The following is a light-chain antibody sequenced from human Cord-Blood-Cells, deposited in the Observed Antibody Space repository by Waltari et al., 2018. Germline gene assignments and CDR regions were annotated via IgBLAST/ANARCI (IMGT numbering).Light chain of an antibody. J-gene: IGLJ1*01. CDR1: SSDVGGYNS. CDR3: CSYAGSYTFV. Sequence: QSALTQPRSVSGSPGQSVTIPCTGTSSDVGGYNSVSWYQQHPGKAPKLMIYEVSKRPSGVPDRFSGSKSGNTASLTISGLQAEDEADYYCCSYAGSYTFVFGTGTKVTVL. CDR2: EVS. V-gene: IGLV2-11*01.